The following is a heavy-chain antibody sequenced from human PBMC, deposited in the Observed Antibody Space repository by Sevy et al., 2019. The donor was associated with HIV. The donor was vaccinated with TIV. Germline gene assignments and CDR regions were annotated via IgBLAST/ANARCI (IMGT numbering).Heavy chain of an antibody. CDR1: GGSISSSDYY. D-gene: IGHD6-19*01. J-gene: IGHJ4*02. Sequence: SETLSLTCTVSGGSISSSDYYWGWICQPPGKGLEWIGIIYYSGNSYYNPSLKSRVTISGDTSKNQFSLNLSSVTAADTAVYYCNGGASSGWYEDYWGQGTLVTVSS. CDR3: NGGASSGWYEDY. CDR2: IYYSGNS. V-gene: IGHV4-39*01.